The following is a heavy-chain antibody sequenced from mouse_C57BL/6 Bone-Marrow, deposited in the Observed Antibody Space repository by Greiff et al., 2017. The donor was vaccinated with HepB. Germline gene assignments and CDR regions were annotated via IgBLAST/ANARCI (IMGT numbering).Heavy chain of an antibody. V-gene: IGHV7-1*01. CDR1: GFTFSDFY. J-gene: IGHJ1*03. D-gene: IGHD2-1*01. Sequence: EVKLMESGGGLVQSGRSLRLSCATSGFTFSDFYMEWVRHAPGKGLEWIAASRNKANDYTTEDSASVKGRFIVSRDTSQSILYLQMNALRAEDTAIYYCARYGDLLWSEGYFDVWGTGTTVTVSS. CDR2: SRNKANDYTT. CDR3: ARYGDLLWSEGYFDV.